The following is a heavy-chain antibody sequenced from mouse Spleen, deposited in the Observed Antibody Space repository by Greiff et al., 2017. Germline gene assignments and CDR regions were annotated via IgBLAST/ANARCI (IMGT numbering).Heavy chain of an antibody. CDR3: ARHYYGSSFDY. J-gene: IGHJ2*01. CDR2: IHPNSGST. CDR1: GYTFTSYW. Sequence: QVQLKQSGAELVKPGASVKLSCKASGYTFTSYWMHWVKQRPGQGLEWIGMIHPNSGSTNYNEKFKSKATLTVDKSSSTAYMQLSSLTSEDSAVYYCARHYYGSSFDYWGQGTTLTVSS. D-gene: IGHD1-1*01. V-gene: IGHV1-64*01.